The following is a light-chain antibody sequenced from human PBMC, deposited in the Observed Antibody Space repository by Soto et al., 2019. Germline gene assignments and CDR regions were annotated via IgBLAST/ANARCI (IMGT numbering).Light chain of an antibody. V-gene: IGKV3-15*01. CDR3: QQYNNLPPWT. CDR2: GAS. Sequence: EIMMTQSPATLSVSPGERVTLSCRASQSLSSNLAWYQQKPGQAPRLLIFGASTRATGIPARFSGSGSGTEFTLTISSLQSEDFAVYYCQQYNNLPPWTFGQGTKVEIK. CDR1: QSLSSN. J-gene: IGKJ1*01.